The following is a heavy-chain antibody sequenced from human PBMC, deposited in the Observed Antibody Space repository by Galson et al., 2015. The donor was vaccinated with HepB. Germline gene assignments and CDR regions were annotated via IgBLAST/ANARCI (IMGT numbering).Heavy chain of an antibody. V-gene: IGHV3-30*04. CDR3: AREGSITMVREVAYFDY. D-gene: IGHD3-10*01. CDR2: ISYDGSNK. J-gene: IGHJ4*02. CDR1: GFTFSSYA. Sequence: SLRLSCAASGFTFSSYAMHWVRQAPGKGLEWVAVISYDGSNKYYADSVKGRFTISRDNSKNTLYLQMNSLRAEDTAVYYCAREGSITMVREVAYFDYWGQGTLVTVSS.